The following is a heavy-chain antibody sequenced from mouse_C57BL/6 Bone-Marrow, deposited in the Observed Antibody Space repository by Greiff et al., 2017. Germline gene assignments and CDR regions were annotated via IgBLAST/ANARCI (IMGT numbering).Heavy chain of an antibody. CDR1: GYSITSGYY. V-gene: IGHV3-6*01. Sequence: DVKLQESGPGLVKPSQSLSLTCSVTGYSITSGYYWNWIRQFPGNKLEWMGYISYDGSNNYNPSLKNRISITRDTSKNQFFLKLNSVTTEDTATYYCAKGGYAMDDWGQGTSVTVSS. CDR3: AKGGYAMDD. J-gene: IGHJ4*01. CDR2: ISYDGSN.